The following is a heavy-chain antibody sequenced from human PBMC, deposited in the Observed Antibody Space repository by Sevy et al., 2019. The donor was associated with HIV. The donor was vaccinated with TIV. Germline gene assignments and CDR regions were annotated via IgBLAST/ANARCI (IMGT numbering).Heavy chain of an antibody. D-gene: IGHD3-22*01. CDR2: IYPGDSDI. CDR1: GYRFISYW. Sequence: GESLKISCKGSGYRFISYWIGWVRQMPGKGLEWMGLIYPGDSDIRYSPSFQGQVTISADKSISTAYLQWSSLQASDTAMYFCARRGFDSSGYPQYYFDYWGQGTLVTVSS. V-gene: IGHV5-51*01. J-gene: IGHJ4*02. CDR3: ARRGFDSSGYPQYYFDY.